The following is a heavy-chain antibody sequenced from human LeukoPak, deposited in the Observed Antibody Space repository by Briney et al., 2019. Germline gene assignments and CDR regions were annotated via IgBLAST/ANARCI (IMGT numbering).Heavy chain of an antibody. J-gene: IGHJ4*02. Sequence: SETLSLTCTVSGGSISSSGSYWGWIRQPPGERLEWIGSIYHSGSTYYNPSLQSRVTISVDTSKNQFSLKLPSVTAADTAVYYCANSASYISPQIDYSGQGTLVTASS. D-gene: IGHD1-26*01. V-gene: IGHV4-39*01. CDR1: GGSISSSGSY. CDR3: ANSASYISPQIDY. CDR2: IYHSGST.